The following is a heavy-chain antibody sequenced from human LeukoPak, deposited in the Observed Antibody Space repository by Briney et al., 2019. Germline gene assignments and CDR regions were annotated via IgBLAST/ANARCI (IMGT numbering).Heavy chain of an antibody. CDR3: AKDGDYGGNSEMSY. V-gene: IGHV3-30*18. CDR1: GFTFSSYG. D-gene: IGHD4-23*01. CDR2: ISYDGSNK. J-gene: IGHJ4*02. Sequence: PGGSLRLSCAASGFTFSSYGMHWVRQAPGKGLEWVAVISYDGSNKYYADSVKGRFTISRDNSKNTLYLQMNSLRAEDTAVYYCAKDGDYGGNSEMSYWGQGTLVTVSS.